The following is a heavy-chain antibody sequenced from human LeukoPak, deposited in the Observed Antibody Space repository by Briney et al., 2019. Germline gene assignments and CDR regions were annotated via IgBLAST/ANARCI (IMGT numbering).Heavy chain of an antibody. J-gene: IGHJ4*02. Sequence: RGSLRLSCAASGFTLTSYGMHWVRQSPGKGLVWVSHINHDGSLRNYADSVKGRFTISRDIAKNTLYLQMNSLGADDTAMYYCTRDVFSLGDSWGQGTLITVSS. CDR1: GFTLTSYG. CDR3: TRDVFSLGDS. V-gene: IGHV3-74*01. CDR2: INHDGSLR. D-gene: IGHD2/OR15-2a*01.